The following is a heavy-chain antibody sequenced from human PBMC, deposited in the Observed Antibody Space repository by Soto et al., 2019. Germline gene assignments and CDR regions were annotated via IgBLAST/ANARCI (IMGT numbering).Heavy chain of an antibody. J-gene: IGHJ6*02. CDR3: ARDGCGGYCYTGPHNYAMDV. Sequence: QLVESGGGLVQPGGSLRLSCAASEFTVSSNYMSWVRQAPGTGLEWVSVIYSGGSTYYTDSVKGRFTVSRDNAKNTVYLQMNSRRGEDSAVYYCARDGCGGYCYTGPHNYAMDVWGQGTTVTVSS. CDR1: EFTVSSNY. CDR2: IYSGGST. D-gene: IGHD2-21*02. V-gene: IGHV3-66*01.